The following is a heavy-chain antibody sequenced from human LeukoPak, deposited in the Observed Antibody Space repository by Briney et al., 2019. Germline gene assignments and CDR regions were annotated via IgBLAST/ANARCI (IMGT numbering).Heavy chain of an antibody. CDR3: AKGQMDTIFGVVTRTNWFDP. D-gene: IGHD3-3*01. CDR1: GFTFSSYA. CDR2: ISGSGGST. J-gene: IGHJ5*02. V-gene: IGHV3-23*01. Sequence: PGGSLRLSCAASGFTFSSYAMSWVRQAPGKGLEWVSAISGSGGSTYYADSVKGRFTISRDNSKNTLYLQMNSLRAEDTAVYYCAKGQMDTIFGVVTRTNWFDPWGQGTLVTVSS.